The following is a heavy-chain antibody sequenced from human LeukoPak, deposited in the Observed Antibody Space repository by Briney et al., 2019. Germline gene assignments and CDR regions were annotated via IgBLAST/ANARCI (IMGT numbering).Heavy chain of an antibody. J-gene: IGHJ6*02. CDR2: IYYSGSN. D-gene: IGHD3-10*01. Sequence: PSETLSLTCAVYGVSFSGYYWSWLRQPPGKGREGWGYIYYSGSNNYHPPLKSRVTIPVDTPKTHFSLKRSSGTAALTAVYVFARVGPLGSGCYYNRGYYDYGMDVWGQGTTVTVSS. CDR1: GVSFSGYY. V-gene: IGHV4-59*08. CDR3: ARVGPLGSGCYYNRGYYDYGMDV.